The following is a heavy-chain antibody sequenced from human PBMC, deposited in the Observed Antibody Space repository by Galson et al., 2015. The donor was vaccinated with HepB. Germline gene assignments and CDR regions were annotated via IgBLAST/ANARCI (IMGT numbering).Heavy chain of an antibody. D-gene: IGHD2-2*02. CDR1: GFTVSSNS. V-gene: IGHV3-66*01. Sequence: SLRLSCAASGFTVSSNSISWVRQAPGRGLEWVSLIYAGGSTYYADSLKGRFTISRDNSKNTVYLQMNNLRAEDTALYYCARARYTNSPFDIWGQGTMVTVSS. CDR2: IYAGGST. CDR3: ARARYTNSPFDI. J-gene: IGHJ3*02.